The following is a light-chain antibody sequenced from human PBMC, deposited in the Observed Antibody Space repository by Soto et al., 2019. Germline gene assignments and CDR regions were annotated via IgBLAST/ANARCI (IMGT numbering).Light chain of an antibody. J-gene: IGLJ2*01. CDR2: EVS. CDR3: GSYTSSRSVV. CDR1: SSDVGGYNY. Sequence: QSALTQPASVSGSPGQSITISCTGTSSDVGGYNYVSWFQQHPGKAPEVIIYEVSNRPSGVSNRFSGSKSGNTASLTISGLRAEDEADYYCGSYTSSRSVVFGGGTKLTVL. V-gene: IGLV2-14*03.